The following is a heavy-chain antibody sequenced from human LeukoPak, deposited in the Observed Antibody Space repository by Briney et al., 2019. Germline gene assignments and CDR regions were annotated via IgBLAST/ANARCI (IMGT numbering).Heavy chain of an antibody. CDR2: IYHSGST. V-gene: IGHV4-30-2*01. J-gene: IGHJ4*02. CDR1: GGSISSGGYY. D-gene: IGHD6-6*01. CDR3: ARATVYYSSSSPFDY. Sequence: SQTLSLTCTVSGGSISSGGYYWSWIRQPPGKGLEWIGYIYHSGSTYYNPSLKSRVTISVDRSKNQFSLKLSSVTAADTAVYYCARATVYYSSSSPFDYWGREPWSPSPQ.